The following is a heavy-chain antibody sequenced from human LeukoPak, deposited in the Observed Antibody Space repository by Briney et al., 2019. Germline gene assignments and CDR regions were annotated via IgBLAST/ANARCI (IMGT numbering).Heavy chain of an antibody. CDR1: GLTFTSHG. V-gene: IGHV3-30*02. Sequence: GGSLRLSCATSGLTFTSHGFHWVRQAAGKGLEWVAFIRNDGSDTYHANSVKGRFSISRDNSKNAVYLHMNSLRAEDTAVYYCARDRGKDYFDNWGQGTQVTVSS. D-gene: IGHD4-23*01. CDR3: ARDRGKDYFDN. J-gene: IGHJ4*02. CDR2: IRNDGSDT.